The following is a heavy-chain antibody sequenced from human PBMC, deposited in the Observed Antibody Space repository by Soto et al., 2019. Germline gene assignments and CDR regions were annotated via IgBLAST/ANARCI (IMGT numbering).Heavy chain of an antibody. Sequence: PGGSLRLSCAASGFTFSSYNMNWVRQAPGKGLEWVAAIGVSHSHIYYADSMKGRFTISRDNSKNTLYLQMNSLRAEDTAVYYCAREKRTYYYDSSALRAPDYWGQGTQVTVSS. D-gene: IGHD3-22*01. CDR3: AREKRTYYYDSSALRAPDY. CDR2: IGVSHSHI. V-gene: IGHV3-21*01. CDR1: GFTFSSYN. J-gene: IGHJ4*02.